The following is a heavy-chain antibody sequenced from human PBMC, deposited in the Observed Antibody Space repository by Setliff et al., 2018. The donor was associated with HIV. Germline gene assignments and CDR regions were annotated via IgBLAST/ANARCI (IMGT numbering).Heavy chain of an antibody. CDR2: INPKSGAT. J-gene: IGHJ4*02. CDR1: GYSFTGYY. D-gene: IGHD2-2*01. V-gene: IGHV1-2*06. Sequence: GASVKVSCKASGYSFTGYYVNWVRQAPGQGLEWMGRINPKSGATNLAQKFQGRVTLTRDTSVTTVYMELTSLRSDDTAVYYCARKDGVGYCDSNCCYGIGPIDFWGQGSLVTVSS. CDR3: ARKDGVGYCDSNCCYGIGPIDF.